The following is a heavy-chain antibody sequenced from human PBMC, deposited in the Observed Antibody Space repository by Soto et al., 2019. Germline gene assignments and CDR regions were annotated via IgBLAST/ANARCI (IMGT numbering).Heavy chain of an antibody. CDR1: GFTFSSYS. CDR2: ISSSSSYI. V-gene: IGHV3-21*01. J-gene: IGHJ6*02. CDR3: ARGEGPSYYYYYGMDV. Sequence: GGSLRLSCAASGFTFSSYSMNWVRQAPGKGLEWVSSISSSSSYIYYADSVKGRFTISRDNAKNSLYLQMNSLRAEDTAVYYCARGEGPSYYYYYGMDVWGQGTTVTVSS.